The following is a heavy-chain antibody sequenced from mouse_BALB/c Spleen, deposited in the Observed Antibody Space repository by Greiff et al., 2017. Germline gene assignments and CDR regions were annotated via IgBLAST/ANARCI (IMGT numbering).Heavy chain of an antibody. V-gene: IGHV5-9-4*01. J-gene: IGHJ4*01. Sequence: EVHLVESGGGLVKPGGSLKLSCAASGFTFSSYAMSWVRQSPEKRLEWVAEISSGGSYTYYPDTVTGRFTISRDNAKNTLYLEMSSLRSEDTAMYYCARDYYGNYGYAMDYWGQGTSVTVSS. CDR3: ARDYYGNYGYAMDY. CDR2: ISSGGSYT. D-gene: IGHD2-1*01. CDR1: GFTFSSYA.